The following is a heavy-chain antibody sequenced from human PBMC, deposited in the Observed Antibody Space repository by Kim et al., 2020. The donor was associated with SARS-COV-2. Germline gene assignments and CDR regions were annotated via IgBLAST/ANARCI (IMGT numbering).Heavy chain of an antibody. V-gene: IGHV1-2*02. CDR1: GYPFIGYY. Sequence: ASVKVSCKASGYPFIGYYLHWVRQAPGRGLEWMGWINPHTGGTVYAQRFQGRFTMTRDTSTGTAYMELGSLSSTAPPIFYLPRDLSSINWYFVSWGQG. CDR2: INPHTGGT. J-gene: IGHJ4*02. CDR3: PRDLSSINWYFVS. D-gene: IGHD1-1*01.